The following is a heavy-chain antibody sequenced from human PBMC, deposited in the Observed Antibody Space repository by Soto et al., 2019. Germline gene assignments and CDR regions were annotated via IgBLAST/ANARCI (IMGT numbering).Heavy chain of an antibody. CDR1: VFTFMSYG. Sequence: AGRSLRLSCASSVFTFMSYGMHWVRQAPGKGLEWVAVISYDGSNKYYADSVKGRFTISRDNSKNTLYLQMNSLRAEDTAVYYCAKGGVTGHYFDYWGQGTLVTVSS. CDR2: ISYDGSNK. J-gene: IGHJ4*02. CDR3: AKGGVTGHYFDY. V-gene: IGHV3-30*18. D-gene: IGHD2-8*01.